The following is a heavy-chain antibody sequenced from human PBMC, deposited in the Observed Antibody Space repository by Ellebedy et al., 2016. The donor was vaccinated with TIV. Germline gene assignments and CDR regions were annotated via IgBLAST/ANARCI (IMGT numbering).Heavy chain of an antibody. CDR3: ASSPYGDYGIGY. D-gene: IGHD4-17*01. V-gene: IGHV4-59*11. Sequence: SETLSLTXTVSGGSISSHYWSWIRQSQGRGLEWIGWIYYTGSTNHNLSLKSRVTILLDTSKNQFSLKLSSVTAADTAVYYCASSPYGDYGIGYWGQGTLVTVSS. J-gene: IGHJ4*02. CDR1: GGSISSHY. CDR2: IYYTGST.